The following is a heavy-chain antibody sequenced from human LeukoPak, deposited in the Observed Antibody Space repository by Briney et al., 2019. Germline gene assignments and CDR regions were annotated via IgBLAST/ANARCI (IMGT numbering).Heavy chain of an antibody. Sequence: GGSLRLSCAASGFTFSSYGMHWVRQAPGKGLEWVAFIRYDGSNKYYTDSVKGRFTISRDNSKNTLYLQMNSLRAEDTAVYHCAKDGVDPTGGYYYYYMDVWGKGTTVTISS. J-gene: IGHJ6*03. CDR1: GFTFSSYG. CDR3: AKDGVDPTGGYYYYYMDV. V-gene: IGHV3-30*02. D-gene: IGHD3-3*01. CDR2: IRYDGSNK.